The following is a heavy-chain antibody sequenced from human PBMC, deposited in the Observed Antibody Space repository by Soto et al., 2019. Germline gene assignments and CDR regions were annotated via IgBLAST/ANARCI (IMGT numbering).Heavy chain of an antibody. V-gene: IGHV2-5*02. CDR1: GFSLSNGGVG. CDR2: IYWDEDK. D-gene: IGHD7-27*01. Sequence: QITLMESGPPRVKPTQTLTLTCTFSGFSLSNGGVGVGWIRQTPGKALEWLAVIYWDEDKRYSPSLRSRLTIAKDTSKNEVVLTMANMDPLDTATYFCAHRGYMNGNWDQGYFDYWGQGTLVTVSS. J-gene: IGHJ4*02. CDR3: AHRGYMNGNWDQGYFDY.